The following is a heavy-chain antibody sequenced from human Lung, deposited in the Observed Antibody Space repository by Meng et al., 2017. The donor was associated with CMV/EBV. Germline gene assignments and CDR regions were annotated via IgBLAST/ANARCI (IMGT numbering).Heavy chain of an antibody. D-gene: IGHD4-11*01. Sequence: SCKTSGYQFKFSSMHWVRQAPGQGPEWMGIFDPRGDSTSYAWKFQGRLTLTEDRSTTTMYMELRSLRSEDTAVYYCARDNSHWSKDFWDQGTLVTVSS. J-gene: IGHJ4*02. CDR2: FDPRGDST. CDR3: ARDNSHWSKDF. V-gene: IGHV1-46*02. CDR1: GYQFKFSS.